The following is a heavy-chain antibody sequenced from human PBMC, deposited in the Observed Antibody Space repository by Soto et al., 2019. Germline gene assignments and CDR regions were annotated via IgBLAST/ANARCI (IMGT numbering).Heavy chain of an antibody. CDR3: AKDNSLHWFDP. Sequence: GGSLRLSCATSGFTFSSYAMTWVRQAPGKGLEWVSTFNGNGGLTYYADSVKGRFTNSRDNSKNTLYLQMDSLRAEDTAIYYCAKDNSLHWFDPWGQGTLVTVSS. J-gene: IGHJ5*02. V-gene: IGHV3-23*01. CDR2: FNGNGGLT. CDR1: GFTFSSYA. D-gene: IGHD2-15*01.